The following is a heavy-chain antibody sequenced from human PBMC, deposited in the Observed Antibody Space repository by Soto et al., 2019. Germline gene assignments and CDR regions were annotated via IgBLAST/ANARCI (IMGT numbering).Heavy chain of an antibody. CDR3: AKVGIAAAGTATFDY. V-gene: IGHV1-8*01. CDR2: MNPNSGNT. CDR1: GYTFTNYD. J-gene: IGHJ4*02. Sequence: ASVKVSCKASGYTFTNYDINWVRQATGQGLEWMGWMNPNSGNTGSAQKFQSRVTLTRNTSISTVYMELSSLRSEDTAVYYCAKVGIAAAGTATFDYWGQGTLVTVSS. D-gene: IGHD6-13*01.